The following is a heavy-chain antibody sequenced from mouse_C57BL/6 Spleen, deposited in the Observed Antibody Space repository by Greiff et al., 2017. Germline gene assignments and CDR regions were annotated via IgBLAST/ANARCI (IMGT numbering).Heavy chain of an antibody. CDR1: GFNIKDYY. D-gene: IGHD2-3*01. Sequence: VQLQQSGAELVKPGASVKLSCTASGFNIKDYYMHWVKQRTEQGLEWIGRIDPEDGETKSAPKFQGKATISADTSSKTAYLQLSSLTSEDTAVYYCARVDGQWYFDVWGTGTTVTVSS. CDR3: ARVDGQWYFDV. CDR2: IDPEDGET. J-gene: IGHJ1*03. V-gene: IGHV14-2*01.